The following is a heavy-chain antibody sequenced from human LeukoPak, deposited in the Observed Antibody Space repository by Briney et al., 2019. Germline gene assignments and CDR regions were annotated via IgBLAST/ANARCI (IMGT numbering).Heavy chain of an antibody. CDR3: ARATYDYYFDY. CDR2: ISGSGGST. V-gene: IGHV3-23*01. Sequence: GGSLRLSCAASGFTFSSYAMSWVRKAPGKGLEWVSVISGSGGSTYYADSVKGRFTISRDNSKNTLFLQMNSLRAEDTAVYYCARATYDYYFDYWGQGTLVTVSS. CDR1: GFTFSSYA. J-gene: IGHJ4*02. D-gene: IGHD3-3*01.